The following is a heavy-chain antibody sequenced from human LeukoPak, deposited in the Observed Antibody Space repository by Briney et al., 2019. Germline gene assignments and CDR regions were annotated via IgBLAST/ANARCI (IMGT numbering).Heavy chain of an antibody. CDR1: GFTFGSYS. J-gene: IGHJ4*02. CDR2: ISSSSSYI. CDR3: ARDSGAGGPFDY. Sequence: GGSLRLSCAAFGFTFGSYSMNWVREAPGKGLEWVSSISSSSSYIYYADSVKGRFTISRDNAKNSLYLQMNSLRAEDTAVYYCARDSGAGGPFDYWGQGTLVTVSS. D-gene: IGHD2-8*02. V-gene: IGHV3-21*04.